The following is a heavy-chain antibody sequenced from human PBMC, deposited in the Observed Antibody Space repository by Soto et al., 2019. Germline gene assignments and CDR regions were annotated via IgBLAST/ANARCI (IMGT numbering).Heavy chain of an antibody. J-gene: IGHJ4*02. CDR3: TTTSWGTDFDY. D-gene: IGHD2-8*02. CDR1: GFTFSSFA. V-gene: IGHV3-64D*06. CDR2: ISNHGGST. Sequence: GGSLRLSCSASGFTFSSFAMHWVRQAPDKGLHYVSAISNHGGSTYYADSVKGRFTMSRDNSKSTLFLQMSSLKTEDTAVYYCTTTSWGTDFDYWGQGTLVTVSS.